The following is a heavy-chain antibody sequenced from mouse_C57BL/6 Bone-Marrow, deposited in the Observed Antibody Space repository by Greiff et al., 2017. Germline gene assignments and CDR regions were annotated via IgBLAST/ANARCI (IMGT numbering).Heavy chain of an antibody. J-gene: IGHJ4*01. CDR1: GFTFSDYG. CDR2: ISSGSSTI. Sequence: EVKLMESGGGLVKPGGSLKLSCAASGFTFSDYGMHWVRQAPEKGLEWVAYISSGSSTIYYADTVKGRFTISRENAKNTLFLQMTSLRSEDTAMYYCARAITTVLHYYAMDYWGQGTSVTVSS. V-gene: IGHV5-17*01. D-gene: IGHD1-1*01. CDR3: ARAITTVLHYYAMDY.